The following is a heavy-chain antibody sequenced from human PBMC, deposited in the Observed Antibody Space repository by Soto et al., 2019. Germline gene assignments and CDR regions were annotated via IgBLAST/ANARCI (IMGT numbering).Heavy chain of an antibody. CDR2: IYFDGITT. Sequence: PGGSLRLSCTASGFTFNTHWMHWVRQAPGKGRVWVSRIYFDGITTNYADSVKGRLTVSRDNAKNTVYPHVNTLRDEDTAVYYCARGGAMGVDYWGQGTLVTVSS. D-gene: IGHD1-26*01. J-gene: IGHJ4*02. CDR1: GFTFNTHW. V-gene: IGHV3-74*01. CDR3: ARGGAMGVDY.